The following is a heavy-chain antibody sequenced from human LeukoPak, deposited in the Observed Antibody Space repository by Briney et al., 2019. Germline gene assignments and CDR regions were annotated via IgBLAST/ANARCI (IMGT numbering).Heavy chain of an antibody. V-gene: IGHV3-30*03. CDR2: MSSDGNAM. Sequence: GRSLRLSCAASGFTFSSYGMHWVRQAPGKGLEWVAVMSSDGNAMFYADSVKGRFTISRDNSKNTLYLQMNSLRAEDTAVYYCVRESEYYFDHSASFDYWGQGTLVTVSS. J-gene: IGHJ4*02. CDR1: GFTFSSYG. CDR3: VRESEYYFDHSASFDY. D-gene: IGHD3-22*01.